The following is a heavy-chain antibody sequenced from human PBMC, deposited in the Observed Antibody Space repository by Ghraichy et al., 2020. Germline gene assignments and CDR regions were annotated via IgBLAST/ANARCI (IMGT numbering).Heavy chain of an antibody. CDR3: ATDLNYPGIGGY. Sequence: GGSLRLSCAASGFTVSRNYMSWVRQAPGKGLEWVSVIYSGGSTYYADSVKGRFTMSRDNFKNTLYLQMNSLRVKDTAVYYCATDLNYPGIGGYWGQGTLVTVSS. D-gene: IGHD1-7*01. CDR1: GFTVSRNY. CDR2: IYSGGST. J-gene: IGHJ4*02. V-gene: IGHV3-53*01.